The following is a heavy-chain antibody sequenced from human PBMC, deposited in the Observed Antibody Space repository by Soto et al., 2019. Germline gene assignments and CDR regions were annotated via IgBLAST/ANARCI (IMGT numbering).Heavy chain of an antibody. V-gene: IGHV3-72*01. CDR1: GFRLSDHY. CDR3: VRGFRSFDS. CDR2: SRIKANSYTT. Sequence: EVRLVESGGGLVQPGGSLRLSCAVSGFRLSDHYMDWVRQAPGQGLEWVARSRIKANSYTTEYAASVKNRFTISRDESKNLLFLQMNSLKIEDTALNYCVRGFRSFDSWGQGTLVTVSS. J-gene: IGHJ4*02.